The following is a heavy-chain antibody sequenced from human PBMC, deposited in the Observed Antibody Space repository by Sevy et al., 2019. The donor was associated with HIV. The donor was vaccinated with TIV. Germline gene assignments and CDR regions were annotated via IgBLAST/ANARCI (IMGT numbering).Heavy chain of an antibody. CDR3: ARVEWELLQGSAFDI. CDR2: ISSSSSYI. D-gene: IGHD1-26*01. J-gene: IGHJ3*02. V-gene: IGHV3-21*01. CDR1: GFTFSSYS. Sequence: GGSLILSCAASGFTFSSYSMNWVRQAPGKGLEWVSSISSSSSYIYYADSVKGRFTISRDNAKNSLYLQMNSLRAEDTAVYYCARVEWELLQGSAFDICGQGTMVTVSS.